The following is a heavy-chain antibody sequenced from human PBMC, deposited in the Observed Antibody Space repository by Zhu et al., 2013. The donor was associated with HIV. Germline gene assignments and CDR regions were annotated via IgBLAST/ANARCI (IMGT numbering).Heavy chain of an antibody. CDR3: ATHVPDIVVLLNY. V-gene: IGHV1-2*02. CDR2: IYPNSGGT. J-gene: IGHJ4*02. CDR1: GYTFSGYY. D-gene: IGHD2-15*01. Sequence: QVQLVQSGAEVKKPGASVKVSCKASGYTFSGYYIHWVRQAPGQGLEWMGWIYPNSGGTNYAQKFQGRVTMTRDTSISTAYMELSRLRSDDTAVYYCATHVPDIVVLLNYWGQGTLVTVSS.